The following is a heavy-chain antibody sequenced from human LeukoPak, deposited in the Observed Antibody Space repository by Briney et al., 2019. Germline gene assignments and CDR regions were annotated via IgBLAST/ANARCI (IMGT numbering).Heavy chain of an antibody. CDR1: GYSFTDYY. Sequence: ASVKVSCKASGYSFTDYYIHWVRQAPGQGLKWMGWINPNSGGTNYARKFEGRFTMTRETSIRTAYMELGGLRSDDTAFYFCARPVRGYSYGLAGDYWGQGTLITVSS. CDR2: INPNSGGT. J-gene: IGHJ4*02. V-gene: IGHV1-2*02. D-gene: IGHD5-18*01. CDR3: ARPVRGYSYGLAGDY.